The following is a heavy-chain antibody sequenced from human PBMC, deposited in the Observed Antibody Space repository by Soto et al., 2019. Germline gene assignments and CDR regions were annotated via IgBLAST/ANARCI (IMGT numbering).Heavy chain of an antibody. CDR1: DESFSSYY. J-gene: IGHJ4*02. CDR3: ARGGHNSGWYLAH. CDR2: IHYSGST. D-gene: IGHD6-19*01. Sequence: QVQLQQWGAGLLKPSETLSLTCAVYDESFSSYYWSWIRQPPGKGLEWTGEIHYSGSTNYTPSLKSRVPRSLEKSKNQFSLRLSSVTAADTAVYFCARGGHNSGWYLAHWGQGTLVTVSS. V-gene: IGHV4-34*01.